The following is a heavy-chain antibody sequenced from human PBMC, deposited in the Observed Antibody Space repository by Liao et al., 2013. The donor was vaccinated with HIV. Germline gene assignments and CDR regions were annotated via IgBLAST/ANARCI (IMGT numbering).Heavy chain of an antibody. D-gene: IGHD6-13*01. V-gene: IGHV4-59*01. CDR2: IYYSGST. Sequence: QVQLQESGPGLVKPSETLSLTCTVSGGSISSYYWSWIRQPPGKGLEWIGYIYYSGSTNYNPSLKSRVTISVDTSKNQFSLKLSSVTAADTAVYYCAMTTIAAAAWDYWGQGTLVTVSS. CDR3: AMTTIAAAAWDY. CDR1: GGSISSYY. J-gene: IGHJ4*02.